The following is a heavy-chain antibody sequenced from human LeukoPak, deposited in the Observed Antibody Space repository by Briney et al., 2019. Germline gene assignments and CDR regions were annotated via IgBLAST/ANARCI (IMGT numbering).Heavy chain of an antibody. D-gene: IGHD3-10*01. CDR3: AKDLMRDRWFGES. CDR1: GFTFNTYE. Sequence: GGSLRLSCAASGFTFNTYEMNWVRQAPGEGLEWISYISDSGNSVRYADSVKGRFTISRDNAKNSLYLQMNSLRAEDTAVYYCAKDLMRDRWFGESWGQGTLVTVSS. J-gene: IGHJ5*02. V-gene: IGHV3-48*03. CDR2: ISDSGNSV.